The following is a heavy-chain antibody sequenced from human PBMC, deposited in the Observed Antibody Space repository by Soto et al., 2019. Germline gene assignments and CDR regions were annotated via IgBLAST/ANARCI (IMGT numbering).Heavy chain of an antibody. D-gene: IGHD1-26*01. CDR3: ARPGSYSYGMDV. Sequence: ASVKVSCKASGGTFSSYAISWVRQAPGQGLEWMGGIIPIFGTANYAQKFQGRVTITADESTSTAYMELSSLRSEDTAVYYCARPGSYSYGMDVWGQGTTVTVSS. V-gene: IGHV1-69*13. J-gene: IGHJ6*02. CDR1: GGTFSSYA. CDR2: IIPIFGTA.